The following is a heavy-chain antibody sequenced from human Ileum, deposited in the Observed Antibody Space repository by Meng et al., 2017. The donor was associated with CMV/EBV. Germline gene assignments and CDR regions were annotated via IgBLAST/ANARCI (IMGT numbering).Heavy chain of an antibody. D-gene: IGHD1-1*01. CDR2: INYSGST. V-gene: IGHV4-30-4*01. J-gene: IGHJ4*02. Sequence: VQLPEPGPGLVKPVQPLFITFTVSCGAFSSGDYYWSWIRQPPGKGLEWIGYINYSGSTYYNPSLKIRVTISADTSKNQFSLKLNSVTAADTAVYYCASGSPQLGYVWGQGTLVTVSS. CDR3: ASGSPQLGYV. CDR1: CGAFSSGDYY.